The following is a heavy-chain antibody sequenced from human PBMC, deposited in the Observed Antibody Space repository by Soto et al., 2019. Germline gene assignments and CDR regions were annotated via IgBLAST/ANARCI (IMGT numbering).Heavy chain of an antibody. V-gene: IGHV3-30-3*01. J-gene: IGHJ6*02. Sequence: GGSLRLSCAASGFTFSSYAMHWVRQAPGKGLEWVAVISYDGSTKYYADSVKGRFTISRDNSKNTLYLQMNSLRAEDTAVYYCARDISSVYCSSTSCYYVSRDYYYGMDVWGQGTTVTISS. CDR2: ISYDGSTK. CDR3: ARDISSVYCSSTSCYYVSRDYYYGMDV. D-gene: IGHD2-2*01. CDR1: GFTFSSYA.